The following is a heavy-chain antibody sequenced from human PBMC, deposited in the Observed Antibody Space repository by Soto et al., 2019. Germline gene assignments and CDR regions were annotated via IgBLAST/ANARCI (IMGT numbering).Heavy chain of an antibody. J-gene: IGHJ4*02. D-gene: IGHD6-19*01. CDR3: ARGGGWLVDY. V-gene: IGHV4-4*02. CDR1: NGSISSDNW. Sequence: QVQLQESGPGLVKPSGALSLTCAVSNGSISSDNWWSWVRQPPGKGLEWIGEIFHSGTTNYNPSLKSRITRSVDKSKNQFSLEMNSVTAADTAVYYCARGGGWLVDYWGQGTLVTVSS. CDR2: IFHSGTT.